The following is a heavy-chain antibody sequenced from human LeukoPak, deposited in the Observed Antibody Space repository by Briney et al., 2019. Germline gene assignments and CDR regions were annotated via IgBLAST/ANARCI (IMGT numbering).Heavy chain of an antibody. V-gene: IGHV3-21*01. Sequence: GGSLRLSCAASGFTFSSYAMSWVRQAPGKGLEWVSSISSSSSYIYYADSVKGRFTISRDNAKNSLYLQMNSLRAEDTAVYYCASEGEQQLSTFDYWGQGTLVTVSS. CDR3: ASEGEQQLSTFDY. J-gene: IGHJ4*02. CDR1: GFTFSSYA. CDR2: ISSSSSYI. D-gene: IGHD6-13*01.